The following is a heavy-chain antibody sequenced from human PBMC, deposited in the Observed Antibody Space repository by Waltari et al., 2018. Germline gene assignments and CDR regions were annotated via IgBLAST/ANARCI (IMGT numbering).Heavy chain of an antibody. Sequence: QVQLQESGPGLVKPSETLSLTCTVSGGSISSHYWSWIRQPPGKGLEWIGYIYYSGSTNYNPPLTSRVTISVDTSKNKFSLKLSSVTAADTAVYYCARVVVAYYYGMDVWGQGTTVTVSS. D-gene: IGHD2-21*01. CDR3: ARVVVAYYYGMDV. CDR1: GGSISSHY. CDR2: IYYSGST. J-gene: IGHJ6*02. V-gene: IGHV4-59*11.